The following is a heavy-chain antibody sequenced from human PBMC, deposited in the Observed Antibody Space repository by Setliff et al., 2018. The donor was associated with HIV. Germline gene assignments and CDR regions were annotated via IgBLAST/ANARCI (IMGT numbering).Heavy chain of an antibody. D-gene: IGHD5-18*01. CDR2: INSDGSIT. CDR1: GFSFGNHW. V-gene: IGHV3-74*01. J-gene: IGHJ4*02. Sequence: GGSLRLSCGASGFSFGNHWMYWVRQAPGKGLVWVSRINSDGSITDYADSVKGRFTISRDNAKNSLYLQVNSLRADDTSVYYCARIQNHVWDYWGQGTLVTVS. CDR3: ARIQNHVWDY.